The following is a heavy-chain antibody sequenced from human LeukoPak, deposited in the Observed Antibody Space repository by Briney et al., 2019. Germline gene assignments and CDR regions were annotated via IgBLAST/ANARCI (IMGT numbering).Heavy chain of an antibody. D-gene: IGHD3-16*02. CDR3: ASLRLGELSHDY. CDR2: IYSGGST. Sequence: GGSLRLFCAASGFTLDIYAIHWVRQAPGKGLEWVSVIYSGGSTYYADSVKGRFTISRDNSKNTLYLQMNSLRAEDTAVYYCASLRLGELSHDYWGQGTLVTVSS. V-gene: IGHV3-66*01. CDR1: GFTLDIYA. J-gene: IGHJ4*02.